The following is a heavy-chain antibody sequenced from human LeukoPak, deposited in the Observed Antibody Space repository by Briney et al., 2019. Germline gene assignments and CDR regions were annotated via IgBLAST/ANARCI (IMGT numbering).Heavy chain of an antibody. CDR1: GGSISSGGYS. J-gene: IGHJ4*02. V-gene: IGHV4-30-2*01. CDR2: IYHSGST. Sequence: SETLSLTCAVSGGSISSGGYSWSWIRQPPGKGLEWIGYIYHSGSTYYNPSLKSRVTISVDRSKNQFSLKLSSVTAADTAVYYCAGGLVAGTFSFDYWGQGTLVTVSS. D-gene: IGHD6-19*01. CDR3: AGGLVAGTFSFDY.